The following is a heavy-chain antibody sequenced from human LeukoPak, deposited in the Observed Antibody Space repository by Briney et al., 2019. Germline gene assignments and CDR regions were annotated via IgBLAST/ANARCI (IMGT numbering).Heavy chain of an antibody. CDR3: AREPSRRTALGAFDI. Sequence: PGGSLRLSCAASGFTFSSYGMHWVRQAPGKGLEWVAVISYDGSEKYYVDSVKGRFTISRDNAKNSLYLQMNSLRAEDTAVYYCAREPSRRTALGAFDIWGQGTMVTVSS. D-gene: IGHD1-14*01. CDR1: GFTFSSYG. J-gene: IGHJ3*02. V-gene: IGHV3-30*03. CDR2: ISYDGSEK.